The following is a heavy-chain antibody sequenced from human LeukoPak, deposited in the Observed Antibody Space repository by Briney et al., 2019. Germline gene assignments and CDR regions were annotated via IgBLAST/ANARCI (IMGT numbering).Heavy chain of an antibody. Sequence: PGGSLRLSCEASGFTFSTYAMTWVRQAPGKGLEWVSEISGSGGTTYYADSVKGRFTISRDNSKNTVALQMNSRIAEDTADYYCAKEILALVYWGQETLVTISS. CDR3: AKEILALVY. CDR2: ISGSGGTT. CDR1: GFTFSTYA. V-gene: IGHV3-23*01. D-gene: IGHD3-3*02. J-gene: IGHJ4*02.